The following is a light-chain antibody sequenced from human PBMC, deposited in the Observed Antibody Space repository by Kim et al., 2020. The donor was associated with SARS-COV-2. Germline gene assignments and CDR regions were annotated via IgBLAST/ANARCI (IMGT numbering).Light chain of an antibody. CDR1: QGISSY. CDR2: AAS. Sequence: DIQMTQSPSSLSASVGDRVTITCRASQGISSYLAWYQHKPGKAPKPLIYAASSLQSGVPSRFSGSGSGTDFTLTISSLQPEDFATYYCQQCYSTPYIFGQGTKLEI. V-gene: IGKV1-12*01. J-gene: IGKJ2*01. CDR3: QQCYSTPYI.